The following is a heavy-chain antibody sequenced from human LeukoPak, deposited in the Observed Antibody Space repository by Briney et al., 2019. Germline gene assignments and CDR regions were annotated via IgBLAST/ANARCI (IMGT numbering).Heavy chain of an antibody. Sequence: GGSLRLSCAASGFAFSSYAMSWVRQPPGKGLEWVSVISRRDDYTYYADSVKGRFTISRDNSKNTLYLQMNTLRAEDTAVYYCANYYRSGSFHDFWGQGTLVTVSS. J-gene: IGHJ4*02. V-gene: IGHV3-23*01. CDR2: ISRRDDYT. CDR1: GFAFSSYA. CDR3: ANYYRSGSFHDF. D-gene: IGHD3-10*01.